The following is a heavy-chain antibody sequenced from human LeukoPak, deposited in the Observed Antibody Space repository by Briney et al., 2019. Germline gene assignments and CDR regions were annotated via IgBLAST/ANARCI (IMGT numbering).Heavy chain of an antibody. D-gene: IGHD3-10*01. J-gene: IGHJ3*02. CDR1: GFTFSSYA. CDR3: AKDRRYYYGSGSYYKGGAFDI. V-gene: IGHV3-23*01. CDR2: ISGSGGST. Sequence: GGSLRLSCAASGFTFSSYAMSWVRQAPGKGLEWVSAISGSGGSTYYADSVKGRFTISRDNSKNTLYLQMNSLRAEDTAAYYCAKDRRYYYGSGSYYKGGAFDIWGQGTMVTVSS.